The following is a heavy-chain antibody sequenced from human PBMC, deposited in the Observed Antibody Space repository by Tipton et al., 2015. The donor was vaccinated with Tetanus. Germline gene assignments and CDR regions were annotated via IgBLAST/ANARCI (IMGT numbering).Heavy chain of an antibody. V-gene: IGHV4-4*02. J-gene: IGHJ5*02. CDR2: ISHNGST. CDR3: ARDRGDTGTVNWFDP. CDR1: GGSISSNYW. D-gene: IGHD1-1*01. Sequence: SLRLSCAVSGGSISSNYWWSWVRQSPGTGLEWIGEISHNGSTNYNPSLKSRVTISVDTSENQMSLRLTSVTAADTAVYYCARDRGDTGTVNWFDPWGQGTLVTVSS.